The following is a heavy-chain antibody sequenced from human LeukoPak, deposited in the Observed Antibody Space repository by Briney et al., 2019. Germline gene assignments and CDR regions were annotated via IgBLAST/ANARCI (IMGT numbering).Heavy chain of an antibody. CDR3: ARGLYDNSSYYFSH. CDR2: IYYSGST. CDR1: GGSISSYH. D-gene: IGHD3-22*01. V-gene: IGHV4-59*01. J-gene: IGHJ4*02. Sequence: SETLSLTCTVSGGSISSYHWSWIRQPPGKGLEWIGYIYYSGSTNYNPSLKSRVTISVDTSKNQFSLKLSSVTAADTAVYYCARGLYDNSSYYFSHWGQGTLVTVSS.